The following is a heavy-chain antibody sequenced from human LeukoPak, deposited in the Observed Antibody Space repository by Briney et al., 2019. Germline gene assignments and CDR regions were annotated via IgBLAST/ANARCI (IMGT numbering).Heavy chain of an antibody. CDR2: IIPIFGTA. V-gene: IGHV1-69*13. J-gene: IGHJ6*03. CDR3: ARGRTQKGGFGESTFYYMDV. D-gene: IGHD3-10*01. Sequence: GASVKVSCKASGGTFSSYAISWVRQAPGQGLEWMGGIIPIFGTANYAQKFQGRVTITADESTSTAYMELSSLRSEDTAVYYCARGRTQKGGFGESTFYYMDVWGKGTTVTVSS. CDR1: GGTFSSYA.